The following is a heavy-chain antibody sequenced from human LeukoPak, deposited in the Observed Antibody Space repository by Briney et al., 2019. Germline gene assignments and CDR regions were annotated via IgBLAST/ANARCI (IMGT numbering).Heavy chain of an antibody. CDR3: ASSGWYRGY. D-gene: IGHD6-19*01. CDR2: INHSGST. Sequence: SETLSLTCAVYGGSFRGYYWSWIRQPPGKGLEWVGEINHSGSTTYNPPLKSRVTISVDTSKNQFSLKLNSVTAADTAVYYCASSGWYRGYWGQGTLVTVSS. CDR1: GGSFRGYY. J-gene: IGHJ4*02. V-gene: IGHV4-34*01.